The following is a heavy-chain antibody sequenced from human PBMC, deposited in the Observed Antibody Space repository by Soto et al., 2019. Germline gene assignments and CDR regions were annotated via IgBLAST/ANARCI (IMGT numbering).Heavy chain of an antibody. CDR1: GGSVSSGSYY. D-gene: IGHD6-13*01. V-gene: IGHV4-61*01. CDR3: ASPRGSSWYALGY. Sequence: SETLSLTCTVSGGSVSSGSYYWSWIRQSPGKGLEWIGYIYYSWSTTYNPSLKSRVTISVDTSKNQFSLKLSSVTAADTAVYYCASPRGSSWYALGYWGQGTLVTVSS. J-gene: IGHJ4*02. CDR2: IYYSWST.